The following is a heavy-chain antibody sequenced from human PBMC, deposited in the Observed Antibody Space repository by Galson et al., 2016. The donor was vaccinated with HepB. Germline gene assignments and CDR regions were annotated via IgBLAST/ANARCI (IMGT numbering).Heavy chain of an antibody. CDR1: GDSVSSTRFH. D-gene: IGHD2-21*01. V-gene: IGHV4-39*01. CDR2: ISSSENS. J-gene: IGHJ5*01. CDR3: GRRIVAYGGWFDS. Sequence: SETLSLTCIVSGDSVSSTRFHWGWIRQSPEKGLEWIGTISSSENSYYNPSLNSRVTISVDTSKNQFTLKLSSVTAADTAGYYCGRRIVAYGGWFDSWGQGTLVTVSA.